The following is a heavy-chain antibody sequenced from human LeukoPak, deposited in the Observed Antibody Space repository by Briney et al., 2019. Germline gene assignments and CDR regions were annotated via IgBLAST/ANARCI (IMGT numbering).Heavy chain of an antibody. J-gene: IGHJ4*02. V-gene: IGHV1-3*01. CDR1: GYTFTSYA. CDR2: INAGNGNT. D-gene: IGHD3-16*01. Sequence: EASVTVSCKASGYTFTSYAMHWVRQAPGQRLEWMGWINAGNGNTKYSQKFQGRVTITRDTSASTAYMELSSLRSEDTAVYYCARDGGYLPLDYWGQGTLVTVSS. CDR3: ARDGGYLPLDY.